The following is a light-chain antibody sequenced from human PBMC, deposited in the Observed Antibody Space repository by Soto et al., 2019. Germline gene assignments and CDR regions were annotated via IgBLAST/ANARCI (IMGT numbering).Light chain of an antibody. Sequence: QAVVTQEPSLTVSPGGTVTLTCGSNTGAVTSGHYPYWYQQKPGQAPKTLIYDTTNKHSWTPARFSGSLLGGKAALTLSGAQPEDEAEHYCLLSYTDGGGFGGGTKVTVL. CDR2: DTT. CDR1: TGAVTSGHY. CDR3: LLSYTDGGG. V-gene: IGLV7-46*01. J-gene: IGLJ2*01.